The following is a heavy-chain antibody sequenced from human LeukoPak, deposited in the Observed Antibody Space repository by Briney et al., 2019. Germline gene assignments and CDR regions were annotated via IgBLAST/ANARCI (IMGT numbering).Heavy chain of an antibody. CDR1: GGSISSYF. J-gene: IGHJ4*02. CDR3: ARGERTYYDY. V-gene: IGHV4-4*07. D-gene: IGHD1-26*01. CDR2: IYISGSA. Sequence: PSETLSLTCTVSGGSISSYFWSWIRQPAGKGLEWIGRIYISGSANYTPSLKSRVTMSVDTSKRQFSLKLRLVTAADTAVYFCARGERTYYDYWGQGTLVTVSS.